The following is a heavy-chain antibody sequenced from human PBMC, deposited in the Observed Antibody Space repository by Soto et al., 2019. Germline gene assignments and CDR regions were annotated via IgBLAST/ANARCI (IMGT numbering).Heavy chain of an antibody. J-gene: IGHJ4*02. CDR1: GFTFSSYA. Sequence: GGSLRLSCAASGFTFSSYAMHWVRQAPGKGLEWVAVISYDGSNKYYADSVKGRFTISRDNSKNTLYLQMNSLRAEDTAVYYCARARYYYDSSGYWGAFFHFDYWGQGTLVTVSS. CDR2: ISYDGSNK. D-gene: IGHD3-22*01. CDR3: ARARYYYDSSGYWGAFFHFDY. V-gene: IGHV3-30-3*01.